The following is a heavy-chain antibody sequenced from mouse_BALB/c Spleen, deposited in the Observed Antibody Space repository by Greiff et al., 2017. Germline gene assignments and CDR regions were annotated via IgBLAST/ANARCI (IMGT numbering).Heavy chain of an antibody. Sequence: DVQLQESGPGLVKPSQSLSLTCTVTGYSITSDYAWNWIRQFPGNKLEWMGYISYSGSTSYNPSLKSRISITRDTSKNQFFLQLNSVTTEDTATYYCARSVYGNSFDYWGQGTTLTVSS. J-gene: IGHJ2*01. V-gene: IGHV3-2*02. CDR3: ARSVYGNSFDY. CDR2: ISYSGST. D-gene: IGHD2-1*01. CDR1: GYSITSDYA.